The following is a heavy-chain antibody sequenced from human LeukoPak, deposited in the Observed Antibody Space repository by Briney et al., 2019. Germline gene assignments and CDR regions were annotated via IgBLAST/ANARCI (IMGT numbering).Heavy chain of an antibody. CDR2: IKEDGTET. CDR3: AKEGRILQTY. Sequence: GGSLRLSCAASGFTISSYSMNWVRLAPGKGLEWVANIKEDGTETYYVDSVKGRFTISRDNAKNSLYLQMNSLRVEDTAVYYCAKEGRILQTYWGQGTLVTVSS. D-gene: IGHD5-24*01. V-gene: IGHV3-7*03. J-gene: IGHJ4*02. CDR1: GFTISSYS.